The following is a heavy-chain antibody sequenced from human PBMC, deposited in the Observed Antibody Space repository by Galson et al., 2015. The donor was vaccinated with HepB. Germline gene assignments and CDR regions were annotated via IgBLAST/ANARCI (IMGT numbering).Heavy chain of an antibody. J-gene: IGHJ4*02. D-gene: IGHD3-16*01. CDR2: IYYSGST. CDR3: ARDGVGGSDY. CDR1: GGSISSHY. Sequence: ETLSLTCTVSGGSISSHYWSWIRQPPGKGLEWIGYIYYSGSTNYNPSLKSRVTISVDTSKNQFSLKLSSVTAADTAVYYCARDGVGGSDYWGQGTLVTVSS. V-gene: IGHV4-59*11.